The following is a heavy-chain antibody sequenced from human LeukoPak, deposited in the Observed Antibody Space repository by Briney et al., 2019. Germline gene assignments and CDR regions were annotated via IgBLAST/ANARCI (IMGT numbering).Heavy chain of an antibody. Sequence: GGSLRLSCAASGFTFSRYWMSCVPQAPGKGLEWVANIKQEGSEKYYVDSVKGRFTISRGNAKNSLYLQLNSLRAEDTAVYYCARDARYDFWSGYYSEELDYWGQGTLVTVSS. D-gene: IGHD3-3*01. CDR2: IKQEGSEK. J-gene: IGHJ4*02. CDR1: GFTFSRYW. V-gene: IGHV3-7*01. CDR3: ARDARYDFWSGYYSEELDY.